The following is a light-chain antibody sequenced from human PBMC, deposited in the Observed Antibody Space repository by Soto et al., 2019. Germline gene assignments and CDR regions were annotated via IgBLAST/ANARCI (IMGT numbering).Light chain of an antibody. Sequence: EIVLTQSPGTLSLSPGERATLSCRASQSVANNYLAWYQQKPGQTPRLLIYEASTRAPGTPDRFSGSGSGTDFTLTVSRLEPEDFAVYFCQHRNNWPLTFGGGTKVDIK. CDR2: EAS. CDR1: QSVANNY. J-gene: IGKJ4*01. CDR3: QHRNNWPLT. V-gene: IGKV3D-20*02.